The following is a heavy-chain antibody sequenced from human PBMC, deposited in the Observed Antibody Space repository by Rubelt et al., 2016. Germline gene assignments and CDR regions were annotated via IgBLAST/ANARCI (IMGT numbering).Heavy chain of an antibody. Sequence: QVQLQESGPGLVKPSETLSLTCTVSGGSISSYYWSWIRQTAGKGLEWIGRIYTSGSTTYNPSLKSRVTISVDTSKNQFSLKLSSVTAADTAVYYFAREQLLSDYYYGMDVWGQGTTVTVSS. D-gene: IGHD2-2*01. CDR2: IYTSGST. CDR1: GGSISSYY. CDR3: AREQLLSDYYYGMDV. J-gene: IGHJ6*02. V-gene: IGHV4-4*07.